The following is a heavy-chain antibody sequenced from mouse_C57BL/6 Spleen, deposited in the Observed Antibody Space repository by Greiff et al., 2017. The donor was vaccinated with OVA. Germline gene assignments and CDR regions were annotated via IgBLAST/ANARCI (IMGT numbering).Heavy chain of an antibody. CDR2: IDPETGGT. V-gene: IGHV1-15*01. Sequence: VKLMESGAELVRPGASVTLSCKASGYTFTDYEMHWVKQTPVHGLEWIGAIDPETGGTAYNQKFKGKAILTADKSSSTAYMELRSLTSEDSAVYYCTRLSYGSSPYYFDYWGQGTTLTVSS. J-gene: IGHJ2*01. CDR3: TRLSYGSSPYYFDY. CDR1: GYTFTDYE. D-gene: IGHD1-1*01.